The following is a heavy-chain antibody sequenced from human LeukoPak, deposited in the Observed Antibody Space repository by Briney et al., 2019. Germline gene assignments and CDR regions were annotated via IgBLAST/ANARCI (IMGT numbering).Heavy chain of an antibody. J-gene: IGHJ4*02. CDR2: IIPILGIA. V-gene: IGHV1-69*04. CDR1: GGTFSSYA. D-gene: IGHD2-15*01. CDR3: ARDLAYCSGGSCSKPNPFDY. Sequence: SVKVSCKASGGTFSSYAISWLHQPPGKGLDGMGRIIPILGIANYAQKFQGRVTITADKSTSTAYMELSSLRSEDTAVYYCARDLAYCSGGSCSKPNPFDYWGQGTLVTVSS.